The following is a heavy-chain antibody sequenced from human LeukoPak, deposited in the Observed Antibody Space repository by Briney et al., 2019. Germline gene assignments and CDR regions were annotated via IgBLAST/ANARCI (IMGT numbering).Heavy chain of an antibody. V-gene: IGHV4-39*01. Sequence: SDALSLTCTVSVGSISSSGYYWGWIRQPPGKGLEWIGSIYYSGGVYYNPSLKSRVTISVDTSKNQFSLKLSSVTAADTAVYYCARHRGYSYGYIDYWGQGTLVTVSS. CDR1: VGSISSSGYY. D-gene: IGHD5-18*01. CDR3: ARHRGYSYGYIDY. CDR2: IYYSGGV. J-gene: IGHJ4*02.